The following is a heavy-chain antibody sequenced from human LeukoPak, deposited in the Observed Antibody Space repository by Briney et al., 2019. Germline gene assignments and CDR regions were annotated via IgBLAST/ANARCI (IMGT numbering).Heavy chain of an antibody. CDR2: MSYDGSNK. D-gene: IGHD6-19*01. V-gene: IGHV3-30-3*02. CDR1: GFTFSSYA. J-gene: IGHJ4*02. Sequence: PGGSLRLSCAASGFTFSSYAMHWVRQAPGKGLEWVAVMSYDGSNKYYADSVKGRFTISRDNSKNTVYLQMNSLRAEDTAVYYCAKLSSYSSGWGWGQGTLVTVSS. CDR3: AKLSSYSSGWG.